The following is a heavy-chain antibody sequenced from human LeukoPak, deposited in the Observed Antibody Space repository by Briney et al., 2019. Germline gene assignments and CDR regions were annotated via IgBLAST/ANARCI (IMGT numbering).Heavy chain of an antibody. J-gene: IGHJ4*02. CDR2: IFGAATT. Sequence: GGSLRLSCAASGFTVSGDYMSWVRQAPGKGLEWVAVIFGAATTYYADSVKGRFTISRDNSKNTLYLQMDSLRAEDTAVYYCARAIQFGGYFDYWGQGTLVTVST. CDR1: GFTVSGDY. V-gene: IGHV3-53*01. D-gene: IGHD3-3*01. CDR3: ARAIQFGGYFDY.